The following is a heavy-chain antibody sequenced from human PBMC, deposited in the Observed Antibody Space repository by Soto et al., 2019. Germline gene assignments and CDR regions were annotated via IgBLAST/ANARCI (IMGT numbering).Heavy chain of an antibody. CDR2: ISGSGGST. J-gene: IGHJ4*02. V-gene: IGHV3-23*01. CDR1: GFTFSSYA. CDR3: AKGSTLVVVAANVDY. D-gene: IGHD2-15*01. Sequence: PGGSLRLSCAASGFTFSSYAMSWVRQAPGKGLEWVSAISGSGGSTYYADSVKGRFTISRDNSKNTLYLQMNSLRAEDTAVYYCAKGSTLVVVAANVDYWGQGTLVTVSS.